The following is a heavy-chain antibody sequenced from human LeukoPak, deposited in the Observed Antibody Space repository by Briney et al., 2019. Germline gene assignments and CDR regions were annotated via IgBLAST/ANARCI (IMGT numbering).Heavy chain of an antibody. CDR3: ARARDGSLDY. CDR2: MSYEGTNK. V-gene: IGHV3-30*03. Sequence: PGGSLRLSCAASGFTFSSYGMHWVRQAPGKGLEWVAVMSYEGTNKYYADSVKGRLTISRDNSKNTLYLQMNSLRAEDTAVYYCARARDGSLDYWGQGTLVTVSS. D-gene: IGHD5-24*01. J-gene: IGHJ4*02. CDR1: GFTFSSYG.